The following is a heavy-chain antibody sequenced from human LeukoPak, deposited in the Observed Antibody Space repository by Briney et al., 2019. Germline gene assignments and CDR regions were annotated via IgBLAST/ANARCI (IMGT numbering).Heavy chain of an antibody. CDR1: GGSISSYY. V-gene: IGHV4-4*07. D-gene: IGHD3-3*01. Sequence: SETLSLPCTVSGGSISSYYWSWIRQPAGRGLAWMGRIYISGSTNYNPSLKSRVTMSVDTSKNQFSLKLSSVTAADTAVYYCARGSDFWSGYNYVSDYYYYMDVWGKGTTVTVPS. CDR2: IYISGST. J-gene: IGHJ6*03. CDR3: ARGSDFWSGYNYVSDYYYYMDV.